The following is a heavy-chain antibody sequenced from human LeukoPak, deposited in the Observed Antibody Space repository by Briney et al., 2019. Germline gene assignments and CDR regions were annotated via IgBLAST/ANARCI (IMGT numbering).Heavy chain of an antibody. D-gene: IGHD5-12*01. V-gene: IGHV3-66*01. CDR3: ARVSGYSGYDTLDY. CDR1: GFTISSNY. CDR2: ISTGGTT. J-gene: IGHJ4*02. Sequence: GGSLRLSCAASGFTISSNYMNWVRQAPGKGLEWVSVISTGGTTYYANSVQGRFTISRDYSKNTLYLEMNNLRAEDTAVYYCARVSGYSGYDTLDYWGQGTPVTVS.